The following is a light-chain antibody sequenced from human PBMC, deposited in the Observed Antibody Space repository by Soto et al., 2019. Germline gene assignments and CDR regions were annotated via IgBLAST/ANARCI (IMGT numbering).Light chain of an antibody. Sequence: DIQMTQSPSSLSASVEDRVIITCRASQSISNHLNWYQQKPGKAPKLLIFAASSLQSGVPPRFSGSRSGADFTLTISSLQPEDFATYYCQQSYSSPPTFGQGTKVEIK. V-gene: IGKV1-39*01. CDR3: QQSYSSPPT. CDR2: AAS. CDR1: QSISNH. J-gene: IGKJ1*01.